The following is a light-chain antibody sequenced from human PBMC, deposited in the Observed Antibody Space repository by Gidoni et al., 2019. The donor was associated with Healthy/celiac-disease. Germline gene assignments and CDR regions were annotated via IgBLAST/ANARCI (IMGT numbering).Light chain of an antibody. CDR2: DAS. V-gene: IGKV3-11*01. Sequence: EIVWTQSPATLSSSPGERATLSCRASQSVSSYLAWYQQNPGQAPRLLIYDASNRATGIPARFSGSGSGTDFTLTISSLEPEDFAVYDCQQRSNWPPITFGQGTRLEIK. CDR1: QSVSSY. CDR3: QQRSNWPPIT. J-gene: IGKJ5*01.